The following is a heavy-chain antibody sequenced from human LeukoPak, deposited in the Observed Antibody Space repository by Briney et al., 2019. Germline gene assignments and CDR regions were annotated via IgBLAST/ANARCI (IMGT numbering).Heavy chain of an antibody. CDR2: MHTSGNT. D-gene: IGHD5-18*01. J-gene: IGHJ2*01. CDR3: ARIQFHRYNSGLDL. Sequence: SETLSLTCTLYGGSMGSNYWRWIRQPAGEGLEWIGRMHTSGNTNYNPSLKSRVTMSLDTSKNQVSLKLSSVTAADTAVYYCARIQFHRYNSGLDLWGRGTLVTVSS. CDR1: GGSMGSNY. V-gene: IGHV4-4*07.